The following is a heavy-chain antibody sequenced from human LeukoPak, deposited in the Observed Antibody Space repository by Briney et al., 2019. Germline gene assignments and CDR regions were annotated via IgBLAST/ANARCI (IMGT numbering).Heavy chain of an antibody. Sequence: GGSLRLSCAASGFTFSVYGMHWVRQAPGKGLEWVSFIRYDGSNKYYTESVKGRFTVSRDNSNNTLYLQMNSLRVEDTAVYYCATQFGSGTLANEYDYWGQGSLVTVSS. CDR3: ATQFGSGTLANEYDY. V-gene: IGHV3-30*02. CDR2: IRYDGSNK. J-gene: IGHJ4*02. D-gene: IGHD3-10*01. CDR1: GFTFSVYG.